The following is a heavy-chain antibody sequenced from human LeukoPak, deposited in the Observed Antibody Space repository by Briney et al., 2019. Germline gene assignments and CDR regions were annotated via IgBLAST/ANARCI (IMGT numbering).Heavy chain of an antibody. J-gene: IGHJ5*02. CDR2: IYYSGST. V-gene: IGHV4-59*08. Sequence: SETLSLTCTVSGGSISSYYWSWIRQPPGKGLEWIGYIYYSGSTNYNPSLKSRVTISVDTSKNQFSLKLSSVTAADTAVYYCARGFTVVRGVIKRGSAWFDPWGQGTLVTVSS. CDR1: GGSISSYY. D-gene: IGHD3-10*01. CDR3: ARGFTVVRGVIKRGSAWFDP.